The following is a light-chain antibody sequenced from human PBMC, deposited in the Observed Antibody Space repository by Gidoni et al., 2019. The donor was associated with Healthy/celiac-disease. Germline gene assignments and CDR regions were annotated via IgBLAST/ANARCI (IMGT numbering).Light chain of an antibody. Sequence: EIVLAQSPATLSLSPGERATLSCRSTQSVSSYLAWYQHKPGQAPRLLIYDAPNRAAGIPARFSGSGSGTDFTLTIGTLEPEDFAVYYCQHRGTFGQGTKVEIK. CDR1: QSVSSY. J-gene: IGKJ1*01. V-gene: IGKV3-11*01. CDR3: QHRGT. CDR2: DAP.